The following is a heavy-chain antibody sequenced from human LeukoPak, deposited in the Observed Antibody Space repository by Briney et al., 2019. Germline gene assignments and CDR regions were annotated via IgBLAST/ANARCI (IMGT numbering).Heavy chain of an antibody. V-gene: IGHV4-4*02. D-gene: IGHD3-3*01. J-gene: IGHJ4*02. CDR2: IYHSGST. CDR3: ARGSVWRPLDY. Sequence: SETLSLTCAVSGGSISSSNWWSWVRQPPGKGLEWIGEIYHSGSTNYNPSLKSRVTISVDTSKNQFSLKLSSVTAADTAVYYCARGSVWRPLDYWGQGTLVTVSS. CDR1: GGSISSSNW.